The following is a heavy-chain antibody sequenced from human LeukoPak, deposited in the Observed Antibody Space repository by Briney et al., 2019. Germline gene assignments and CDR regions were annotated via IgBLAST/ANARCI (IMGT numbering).Heavy chain of an antibody. CDR2: IYYSGST. D-gene: IGHD2-2*02. CDR1: GGSISSSSYY. CDR3: ARAVFAQLYLSYYYYMDV. Sequence: SETLSLTCTVSGGSISSSSYYWGWIRQPPGKGLEWIGSIYYSGSTYSNPSLQSRVTISVDTSKNQFSLKLNSVTAADTAVYYCARAVFAQLYLSYYYYMDVWGKGTTVTISS. J-gene: IGHJ6*03. V-gene: IGHV4-39*01.